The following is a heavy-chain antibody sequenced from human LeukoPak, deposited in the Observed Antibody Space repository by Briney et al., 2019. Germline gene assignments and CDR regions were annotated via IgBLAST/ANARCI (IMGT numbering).Heavy chain of an antibody. CDR1: AGSISSSRHY. D-gene: IGHD3-10*01. CDR3: ARDRNMVRGEGFDY. J-gene: IGHJ4*02. Sequence: KSTHSLSLTCTVSAGSISSSRHYWGWIRHPPGTWLEWVGSTYYTGTTYYNPSVKSRVTISVHTPKNHFSLKLCSVTAADTAVYYCARDRNMVRGEGFDYWGQGTLVTVSS. CDR2: TYYTGTT. V-gene: IGHV4-39*02.